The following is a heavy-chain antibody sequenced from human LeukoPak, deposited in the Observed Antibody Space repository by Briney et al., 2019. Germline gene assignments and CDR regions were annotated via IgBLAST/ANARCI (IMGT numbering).Heavy chain of an antibody. CDR1: GYTFTSYD. CDR3: ARALTEYSIDY. CDR2: MNPNSGNT. J-gene: IGHJ4*02. Sequence: ASVKVSCKASGYTFTSYDINWVRQATGQGLEWMGWMNPNSGNTGYAQKFQGRVTITGNTSISTAYMELSSLRSEDTAVHYCARALTEYSIDYWGQGTLVTVSS. V-gene: IGHV1-8*01. D-gene: IGHD6-6*01.